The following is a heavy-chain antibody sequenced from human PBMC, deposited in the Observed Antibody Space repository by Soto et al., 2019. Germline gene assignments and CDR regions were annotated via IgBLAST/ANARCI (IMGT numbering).Heavy chain of an antibody. Sequence: QVHLVESGGGVVQPGGSLRLSCAASGFTINRNDMYCVRQAPGKGLEWVAVMSFDGNHQHYADSVKGRFTISRDNSKNTLSLELNSLRRDDTAVYYCASCERFTRVGVDYNALDVWDQGTTVIVSS. CDR2: MSFDGNHQ. D-gene: IGHD3-3*01. CDR3: ASCERFTRVGVDYNALDV. V-gene: IGHV3-30*03. J-gene: IGHJ6*02. CDR1: GFTINRND.